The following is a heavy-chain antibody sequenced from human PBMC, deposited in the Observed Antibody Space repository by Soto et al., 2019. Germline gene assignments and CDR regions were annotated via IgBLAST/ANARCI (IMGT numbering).Heavy chain of an antibody. J-gene: IGHJ6*03. CDR3: AKTLYYDILTGYYTGEEDYYYMDV. CDR1: GFTFSSYA. D-gene: IGHD3-9*01. Sequence: GGSLRLSCAASGFTFSSYAMSWVRQAPGKGLEWVSAISGSGGSTYYADSVKGRFTISRDNSKNTLYLQMNSLRAEDTAVYYCAKTLYYDILTGYYTGEEDYYYMDVWGKGTTVTVSS. CDR2: ISGSGGST. V-gene: IGHV3-23*01.